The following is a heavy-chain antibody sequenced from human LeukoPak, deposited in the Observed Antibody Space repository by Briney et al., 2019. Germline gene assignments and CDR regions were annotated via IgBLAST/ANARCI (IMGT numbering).Heavy chain of an antibody. D-gene: IGHD3-3*01. V-gene: IGHV4-59*01. CDR2: IYYSGST. J-gene: IGHJ4*02. Sequence: SETLSLTCTVSGGSISSYYWSWIRQPPGKGLEWIGYIYYSGSTNYNPSLKSRVTISVDTSKNQFSLKLSSVTAADTAVYYCASRPSNYYETWSQGTLVTVSS. CDR1: GGSISSYY. CDR3: ASRPSNYYET.